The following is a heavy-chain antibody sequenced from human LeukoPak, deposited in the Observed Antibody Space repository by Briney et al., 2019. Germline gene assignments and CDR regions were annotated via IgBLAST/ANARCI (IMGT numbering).Heavy chain of an antibody. CDR2: LSSSGSTI. Sequence: PGGSLRLSCAASGFTFSDYYMNWIRQAPGKGLEWVSYLSSSGSTIYYADSVKGRFTISRDNAKNSLYLQMNSLRAEDTAVYYCARDITPYYYMDVWGKGTTVTASS. D-gene: IGHD3-10*01. CDR1: GFTFSDYY. CDR3: ARDITPYYYMDV. V-gene: IGHV3-11*04. J-gene: IGHJ6*03.